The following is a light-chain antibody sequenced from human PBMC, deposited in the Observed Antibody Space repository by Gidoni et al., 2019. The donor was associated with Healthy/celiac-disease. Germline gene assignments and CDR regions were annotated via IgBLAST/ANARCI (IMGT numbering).Light chain of an antibody. CDR2: QDS. CDR3: QAWDSSTAV. V-gene: IGLV3-1*01. CDR1: KLGEKY. Sequence: SYELTQPPSVSVSPGQTASIPCSGDKLGEKYACWYQQKPGQSPVLVIYQDSKRPSGIPERFSGSNSGNTATLTISGTQSMDEADYDCQAWDSSTAVFGGGTKLTVL. J-gene: IGLJ2*01.